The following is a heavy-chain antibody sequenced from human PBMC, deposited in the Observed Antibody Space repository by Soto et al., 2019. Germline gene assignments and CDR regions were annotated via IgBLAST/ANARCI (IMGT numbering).Heavy chain of an antibody. Sequence: QVQLVQSGPEVKKPGALVKVSCKASGYTFTNYDISWVRQAPGQGLEWMGWISTYNGNTNYTQKLQGRVSMTTDTSTNTAYTELRSLKSDDTAVYYCARGSCQDRLDYWGQGNLVTVSS. J-gene: IGHJ4*02. CDR2: ISTYNGNT. V-gene: IGHV1-18*01. CDR3: ARGSCQDRLDY. CDR1: GYTFTNYD. D-gene: IGHD2-15*01.